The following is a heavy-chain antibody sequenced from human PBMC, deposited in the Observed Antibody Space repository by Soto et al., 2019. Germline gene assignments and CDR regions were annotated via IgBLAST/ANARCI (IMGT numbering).Heavy chain of an antibody. J-gene: IGHJ4*02. V-gene: IGHV4-34*01. CDR1: GGSFSGYY. CDR2: INHSGST. D-gene: IGHD1-26*01. CDR3: ARGDLLFDY. Sequence: QVQLQQRGAGLLKPSETLSLTCAVYGGSFSGYYWSWIRQPPGKGLERIGEINHSGSTNYNTSLKRRVTISXXXSKNXCXXXLSSVTAADTAVYYCARGDLLFDYWGQGTLVTVSS.